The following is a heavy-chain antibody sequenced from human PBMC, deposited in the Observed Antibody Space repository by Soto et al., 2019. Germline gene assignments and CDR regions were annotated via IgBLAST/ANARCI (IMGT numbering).Heavy chain of an antibody. CDR3: AGPGYSSQDY. J-gene: IGHJ4*02. V-gene: IGHV3-23*01. CDR1: GFTFSSFA. D-gene: IGHD5-18*01. Sequence: GGSLRLSCAASGFTFSSFALSWVRQAPGKGLEWVSAISGSGDGTDYADSVKGRLTISRDNSKNTLYLQMNSLRAEDTAVYYCAGPGYSSQDYWGQGALVTVSS. CDR2: ISGSGDGT.